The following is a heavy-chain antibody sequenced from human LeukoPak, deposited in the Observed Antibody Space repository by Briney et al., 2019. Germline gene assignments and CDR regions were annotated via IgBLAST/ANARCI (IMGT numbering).Heavy chain of an antibody. V-gene: IGHV4-59*01. J-gene: IGHJ4*02. D-gene: IGHD6-13*01. CDR3: ARAGTAGSFDY. CDR1: GDSISNYY. CDR2: IYYSGST. Sequence: SETLSLTCTVSGDSISNYYWSWIRQPPGKGLEWIGYIYYSGSTNYNPSLKSRVTISVDTSKNQFSLKLSSVTAADTAVYYCARAGTAGSFDYWGQGTLVTVSS.